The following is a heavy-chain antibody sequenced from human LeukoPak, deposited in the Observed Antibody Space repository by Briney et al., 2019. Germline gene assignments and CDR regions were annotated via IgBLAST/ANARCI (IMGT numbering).Heavy chain of an antibody. Sequence: GGSPRLSCAASGFTFSSYAMSWVRQAPGRGLEWVANIKVDGSEEYYTDSVEGRFTISRDNAKNSLYLQMNSLRAEDTAVYYCARGYWYYFDYWGQGTLVTVSS. CDR3: ARGYWYYFDY. CDR2: IKVDGSEE. CDR1: GFTFSSYA. J-gene: IGHJ4*02. D-gene: IGHD2-8*02. V-gene: IGHV3-7*01.